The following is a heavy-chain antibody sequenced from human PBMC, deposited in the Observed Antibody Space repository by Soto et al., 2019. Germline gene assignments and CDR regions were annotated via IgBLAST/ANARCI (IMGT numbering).Heavy chain of an antibody. D-gene: IGHD6-19*01. CDR3: AKDWSPIAVAYYYYGMDV. CDR2: ISYDGSNK. V-gene: IGHV3-30*18. J-gene: IGHJ6*02. Sequence: XESLLLSCAASGFTFSSYGMHWVRQAPGKGLEWVAVISYDGSNKYYADSVKGRLTISRDNSKNTLYLQMNSLRAEDTAVYYCAKDWSPIAVAYYYYGMDVWGQGTTVTVSS. CDR1: GFTFSSYG.